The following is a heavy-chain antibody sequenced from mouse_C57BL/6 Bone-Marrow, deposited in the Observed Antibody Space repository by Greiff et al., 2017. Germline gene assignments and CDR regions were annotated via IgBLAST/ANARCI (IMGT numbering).Heavy chain of an antibody. CDR2: IWSDGST. CDR3: ARQGYNHGGFDY. J-gene: IGHJ2*01. D-gene: IGHD1-3*01. V-gene: IGHV2-6-1*01. CDR1: GFSLTSYG. Sequence: QVQLQQSGPGLVAPSQRLSITCTVSGFSLTSYGVHWVRQPPGKGLEWLVVIWSDGSTTYNSALKSRLTISKDNSTSQVFLKMNSLQTDDTAMYYCARQGYNHGGFDYWGQGTTLTVSS.